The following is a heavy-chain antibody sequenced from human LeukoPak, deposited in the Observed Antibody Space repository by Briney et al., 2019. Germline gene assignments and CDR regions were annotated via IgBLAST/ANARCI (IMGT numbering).Heavy chain of an antibody. CDR1: GGSISSSSYY. CDR2: IYYSGST. CDR3: ARLLLGDIVVVPAAPYFDY. D-gene: IGHD2-2*01. V-gene: IGHV4-39*01. Sequence: PSETLSLTCTVSGGSISSSSYYWGWIRQPPGKGLEWIGSIYYSGSTYYNPSLKSRVTISVDTSKNQFSLKLSSVTAADTAVYYCARLLLGDIVVVPAAPYFDYWGQGTLVTVSS. J-gene: IGHJ4*02.